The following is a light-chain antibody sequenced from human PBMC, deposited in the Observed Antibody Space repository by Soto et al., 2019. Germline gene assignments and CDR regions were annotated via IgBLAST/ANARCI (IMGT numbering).Light chain of an antibody. Sequence: QSVLTQPASVSGSPGQSITISCTGTISNVGSYNLVSWNQQHPGKAPKLIIYEVNKRPSGVSNRFSGSKSGNTASLTISGLQTEDEADYYCYSYEGGRVFGGGTKLTVL. J-gene: IGLJ3*02. CDR2: EVN. CDR3: YSYEGGRV. CDR1: ISNVGSYNL. V-gene: IGLV2-23*02.